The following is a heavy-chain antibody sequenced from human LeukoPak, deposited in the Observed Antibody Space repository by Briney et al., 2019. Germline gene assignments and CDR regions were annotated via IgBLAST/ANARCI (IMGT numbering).Heavy chain of an antibody. CDR2: INTNTGNP. D-gene: IGHD3-22*01. J-gene: IGHJ4*02. CDR1: GYTFTSYA. CDR3: ARTPEKEPYYDSSGSVTLDY. V-gene: IGHV7-4-1*02. Sequence: EASVKVSCKASGYTFTSYAMNWVRQAPGQGLEWMGWINTNTGNPTYAQGFTGRFVFSLDTSVSTAYLQISSLKAEDTAVYYCARTPEKEPYYDSSGSVTLDYWGQGTLVTVSS.